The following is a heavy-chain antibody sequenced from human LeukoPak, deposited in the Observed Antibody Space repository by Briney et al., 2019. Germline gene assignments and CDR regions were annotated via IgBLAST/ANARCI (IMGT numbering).Heavy chain of an antibody. V-gene: IGHV4-39*07. CDR1: GGSISSSSYF. J-gene: IGHJ3*02. D-gene: IGHD5-18*01. CDR3: ARLGYSYASGDAFDI. Sequence: SETLSLTCTVSGGSISSSSYFWGCIRQSPGKGLEWIASIHYSGSTYYNPSLKSRIAISMDTSRSQFSLKLSSVTAADTAVYYCARLGYSYASGDAFDIWGQGTMVTVSS. CDR2: IHYSGST.